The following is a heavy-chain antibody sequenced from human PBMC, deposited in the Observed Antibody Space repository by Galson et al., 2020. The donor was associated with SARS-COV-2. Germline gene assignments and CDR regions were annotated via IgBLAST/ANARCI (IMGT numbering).Heavy chain of an antibody. CDR1: GYTFTSYG. Sequence: ASVKVSCKASGYTFTSYGISWVRQAPGQGLEWMGWISAYNGNTNYAQKLKGRVTMTTDTSTSTAYMELRSLRSDDTAGYYCARVGDIVVVPAAVNGMDVWGQGTTGTVSS. J-gene: IGHJ6*02. D-gene: IGHD2-2*01. V-gene: IGHV1-18*01. CDR3: ARVGDIVVVPAAVNGMDV. CDR2: ISAYNGNT.